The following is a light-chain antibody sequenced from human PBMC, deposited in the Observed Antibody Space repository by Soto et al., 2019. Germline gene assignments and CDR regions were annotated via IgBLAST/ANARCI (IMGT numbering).Light chain of an antibody. CDR1: QSLLQSDGNTY. J-gene: IGKJ1*01. CDR2: AMS. V-gene: IGKV2D-29*01. CDR3: MESIQLPRT. Sequence: LVMTQTPPSLSFTPGQPASISCKSSQSLLQSDGNTYLYGHSQKPGQPPQLLIYAMSNRFSGVPDRVSGRGSGTDFTLEISRVEAEDVGVYYCMESIQLPRTVGRGTKVEIK.